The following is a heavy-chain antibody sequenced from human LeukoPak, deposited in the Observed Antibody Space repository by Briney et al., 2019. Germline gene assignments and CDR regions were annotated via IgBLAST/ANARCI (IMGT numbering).Heavy chain of an antibody. J-gene: IGHJ6*02. CDR2: ISGGVGS. CDR3: AKAIYGSGSYYPSYYYHGMDV. V-gene: IGHV3-23*01. CDR1: GFTFSAYA. Sequence: GGSLRLSCAASGFTFSAYAMSWVRQAPGEGLEWVSSISGGVGSYYAVAVKGRFTISRDNSKNTLYLQMNSLRAEDTAVYYCAKAIYGSGSYYPSYYYHGMDVWGQGTTVTVSS. D-gene: IGHD3-10*01.